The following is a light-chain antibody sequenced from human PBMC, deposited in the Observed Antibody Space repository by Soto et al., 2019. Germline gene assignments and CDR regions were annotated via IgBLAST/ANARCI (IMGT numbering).Light chain of an antibody. Sequence: DIVMTQSPDSLTVSLGERATINCRSSQSVLYSSNNKNYLAWYQQKPGQPPKVPIYWASTRESAVPDRFSGSGSGTDFTLTSSSLQAEDVSVYYCQQYYSTPLTFGGGTKVEIK. J-gene: IGKJ4*01. V-gene: IGKV4-1*01. CDR3: QQYYSTPLT. CDR1: QSVLYSSNNKNY. CDR2: WAS.